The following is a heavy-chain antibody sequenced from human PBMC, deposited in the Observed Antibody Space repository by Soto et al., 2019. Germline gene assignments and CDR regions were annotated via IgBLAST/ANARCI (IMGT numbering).Heavy chain of an antibody. CDR2: INPSGGST. V-gene: IGHV1-46*03. CDR1: GYTFTSYY. D-gene: IGHD3-9*01. J-gene: IGHJ4*02. CDR3: ARDKGILTRLYDFDY. Sequence: ASVKVSCKASGYTFTSYYMHWVRQAPGQGLEWMGIINPSGGSTSYAQKFQGRVTMTRDTSTSTVYMELSSLRSEDTAVYYCARDKGILTRLYDFDYWDQGTLVTVSS.